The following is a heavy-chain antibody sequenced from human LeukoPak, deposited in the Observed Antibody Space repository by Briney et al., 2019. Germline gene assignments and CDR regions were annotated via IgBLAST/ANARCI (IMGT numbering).Heavy chain of an antibody. J-gene: IGHJ4*02. CDR3: ARATPYGDYVAFDY. V-gene: IGHV4-59*01. Sequence: KPSETLSLTCTVSGGSISSYYWSWIRQPPGKGLEWIGYIYYSGSTNYNPSLKSRVTISVDTSKNQFPLKLSSVTAADTAVYYCARATPYGDYVAFDYWGQGTLVTVSS. D-gene: IGHD4-17*01. CDR2: IYYSGST. CDR1: GGSISSYY.